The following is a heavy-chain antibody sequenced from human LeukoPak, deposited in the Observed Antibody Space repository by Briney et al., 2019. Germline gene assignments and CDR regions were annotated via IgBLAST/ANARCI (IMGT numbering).Heavy chain of an antibody. CDR2: IIPMFGTA. Sequence: GASVKVSCKASGGTFSSYAISWVRQAPGQGLEWMGKIIPMFGTANYAQQFQGRVTITADESTSTAYMELTSLRSEDTAVYYCASATGLRVYYFDYWGQGTLATVSS. CDR3: ASATGLRVYYFDY. D-gene: IGHD6-6*01. V-gene: IGHV1-69*13. CDR1: GGTFSSYA. J-gene: IGHJ4*02.